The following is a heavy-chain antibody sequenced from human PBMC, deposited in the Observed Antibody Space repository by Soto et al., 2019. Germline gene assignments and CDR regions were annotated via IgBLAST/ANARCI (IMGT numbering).Heavy chain of an antibody. CDR1: GYTFTNFG. J-gene: IGHJ5*02. CDR2: ISAFNGHT. Sequence: QVQLVQSGTEVKKPGASVKVSCKTSGYTFTNFGISWVRQAPGQGLEWMGWISAFNGHTHHAQKFQGRVTLTTDTPTTTAFLERRSLRSDDTAVYYCAREPPRATAGLNYFDPWGQGTLVSVSS. V-gene: IGHV1-18*01. CDR3: AREPPRATAGLNYFDP. D-gene: IGHD6-13*01.